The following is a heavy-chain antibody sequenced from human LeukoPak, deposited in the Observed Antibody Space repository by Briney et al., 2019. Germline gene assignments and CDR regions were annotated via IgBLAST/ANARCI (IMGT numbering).Heavy chain of an antibody. J-gene: IGHJ6*02. V-gene: IGHV4-30-4*07. CDR1: GGSISSGGYS. Sequence: SKTLSLTCAVSGGSISSGGYSWSWIRQPPGKGLEWIGYIYYSGRTYYNPSLKSRVTISVDTSKNQFSLKMSSVTAADTAVYYCARSRDTTNYYGMDVWGQGTTVSVSS. D-gene: IGHD1-26*01. CDR3: ARSRDTTNYYGMDV. CDR2: IYYSGRT.